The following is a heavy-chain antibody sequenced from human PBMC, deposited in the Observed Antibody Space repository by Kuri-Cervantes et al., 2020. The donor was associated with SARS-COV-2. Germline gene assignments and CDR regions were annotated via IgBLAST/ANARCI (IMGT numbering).Heavy chain of an antibody. Sequence: SETLSLTCTVSGGSISSSSYYWGWIRQPPGKGLEWIGGIYYSGSTYYNPSLKSRVTMSVDTSKNQFSLKLSSVTAADTAVYYCARGVPVRGSIPVGAGTFDYWGQGTLVTVSS. CDR2: IYYSGST. J-gene: IGHJ4*02. CDR3: ARGVPVRGSIPVGAGTFDY. D-gene: IGHD3-16*01. V-gene: IGHV4-39*07. CDR1: GGSISSSSYY.